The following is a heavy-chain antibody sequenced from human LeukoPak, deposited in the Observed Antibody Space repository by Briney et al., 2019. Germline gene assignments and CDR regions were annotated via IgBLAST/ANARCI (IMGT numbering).Heavy chain of an antibody. CDR1: GYSFNTYW. CDR2: IYPGDSDT. Sequence: GESLKISCKGSGYSFNTYWIGWVRQVPGEGLGWMGIIYPGDSDTRYSPSFQGPVTISVDKSISTAYLEWSSLTASDTAMYFCAKSRILRTTSDFDYWGQGTLVTVSS. J-gene: IGHJ4*02. CDR3: AKSRILRTTSDFDY. D-gene: IGHD1-7*01. V-gene: IGHV5-51*01.